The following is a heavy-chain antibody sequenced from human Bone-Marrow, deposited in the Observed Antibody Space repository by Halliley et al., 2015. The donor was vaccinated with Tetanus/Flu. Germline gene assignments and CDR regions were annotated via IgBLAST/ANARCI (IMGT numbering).Heavy chain of an antibody. Sequence: SLRLSCAASGLRVSTNYVSWVRQAPGKGLEWVSLINSGGTTSYADSVKGRFTISRDISKNTLYLQMNSLRAEDTAVYYCAREGYGDYLGAFDIWGQGTMVTVSS. CDR3: AREGYGDYLGAFDI. J-gene: IGHJ3*02. V-gene: IGHV3-53*01. CDR2: INSGGTT. CDR1: GLRVSTNY. D-gene: IGHD4-17*01.